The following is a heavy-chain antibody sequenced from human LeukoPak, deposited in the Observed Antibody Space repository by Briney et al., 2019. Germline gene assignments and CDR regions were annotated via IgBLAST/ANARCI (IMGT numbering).Heavy chain of an antibody. D-gene: IGHD3-22*01. CDR2: ISGSGRST. CDR3: AKSGPDRSGGDYYYYGMDV. V-gene: IGHV3-23*01. J-gene: IGHJ6*02. CDR1: GFTFSSYA. Sequence: GGPLRLSCAASGFTFSSYAMSWGRQAPGKGLEWVSAISGSGRSTYYADSVKGRLTISRANSKYTLYLHMNCLRCEDTAVYDSAKSGPDRSGGDYYYYGMDVWGQGTTVTVSS.